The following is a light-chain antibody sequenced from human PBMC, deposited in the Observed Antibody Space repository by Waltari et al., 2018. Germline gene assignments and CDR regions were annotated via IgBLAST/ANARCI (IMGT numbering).Light chain of an antibody. CDR1: SSDAGNYNL. CDR2: EVT. CDR3: CSYAGLGIYV. V-gene: IGLV2-23*02. J-gene: IGLJ1*01. Sequence: QSGLTQPASVSGSPGQSITVSCTGTSSDAGNYNLVPWYQQYPGKAPKLMVYEVTRRTSGVSDRFSGSKSGNTASLTISGLQSEDEADYYCCSYAGLGIYVFGTGTKVTVL.